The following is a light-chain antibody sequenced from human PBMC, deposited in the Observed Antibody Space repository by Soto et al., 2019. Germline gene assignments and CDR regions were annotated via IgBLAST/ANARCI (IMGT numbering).Light chain of an antibody. J-gene: IGKJ2*01. V-gene: IGKV3-20*01. CDR3: QQYGGSPPYT. Sequence: VLTQSPGTLSLSPGERATISCRASQSISSNYLAWYQHKPGQAPRLLIYGASSRATGTPHRFSGSGSGTDFTLTISRLEPEDCGVFYCQQYGGSPPYTFSPGTRLDIK. CDR2: GAS. CDR1: QSISSNY.